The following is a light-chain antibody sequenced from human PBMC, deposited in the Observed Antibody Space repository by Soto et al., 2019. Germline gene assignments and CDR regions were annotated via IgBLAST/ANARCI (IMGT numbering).Light chain of an antibody. V-gene: IGKV3-20*01. CDR2: GAS. Sequence: EIVLTQSPGTLSVSPGERATLSCRASQSVSNSYLAWYQQKPGQAPRLVIYGASSRATGIPDRFSGSGSGTDLHLTISRLEPEDFAVFYCQHYGSSPFTFGPGTKVDVK. CDR3: QHYGSSPFT. CDR1: QSVSNSY. J-gene: IGKJ3*01.